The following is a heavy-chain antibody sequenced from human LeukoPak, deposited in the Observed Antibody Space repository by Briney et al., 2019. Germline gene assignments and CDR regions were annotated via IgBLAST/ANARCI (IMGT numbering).Heavy chain of an antibody. D-gene: IGHD1-14*01. CDR1: GGSVSSYY. J-gene: IGHJ4*02. CDR3: ARHGTISSESYFDY. V-gene: IGHV4-59*08. Sequence: ASETLSLTCSVSGGSVSSYYWSWIRQSPGKGLEWIGYINNSGRTNYNPSLKSRVTGFVDTSKNQVSLRLSSVTAADTAVYYCARHGTISSESYFDYWGQGALVTVSS. CDR2: INNSGRT.